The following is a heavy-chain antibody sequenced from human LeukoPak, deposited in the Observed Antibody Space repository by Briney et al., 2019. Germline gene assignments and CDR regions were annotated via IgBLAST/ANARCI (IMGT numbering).Heavy chain of an antibody. V-gene: IGHV3-30*18. D-gene: IGHD1-1*01. CDR3: AKEGLGPNGGFDY. Sequence: WRSLRLSCAASGFTFSSYGMHWVRQAPGKGLEWVAVISYDGSNKYYADSVKGRFTISRDNSKNTLYLQMNSLRAEDTAVYYCAKEGLGPNGGFDYWGQGTLVTVSS. CDR2: ISYDGSNK. J-gene: IGHJ4*02. CDR1: GFTFSSYG.